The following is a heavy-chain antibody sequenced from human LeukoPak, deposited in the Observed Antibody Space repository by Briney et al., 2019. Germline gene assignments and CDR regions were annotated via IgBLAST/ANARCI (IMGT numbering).Heavy chain of an antibody. V-gene: IGHV3-30*18. CDR1: GFTFSGYG. CDR2: ISYDGSNK. J-gene: IGHJ4*02. CDR3: AKGQSQEYYYDSSQQDLDY. Sequence: GGSLRLSCAASGFTFSGYGMHWVRQAPGKGLEWVAVISYDGSNKYYADSVKGRFTISRDNSKNTLYLQMNSLRAEDTAVYYCAKGQSQEYYYDSSQQDLDYWGQGTLVTVSS. D-gene: IGHD3-22*01.